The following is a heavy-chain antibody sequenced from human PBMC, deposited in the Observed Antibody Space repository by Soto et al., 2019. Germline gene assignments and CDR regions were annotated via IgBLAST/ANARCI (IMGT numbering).Heavy chain of an antibody. J-gene: IGHJ4*02. D-gene: IGHD6-19*01. CDR1: GGSISSSNW. Sequence: QVQLQESGPGLVKPSGTLSLTCAVSGGSISSSNWWNWVRQSPGKGLEWIGEIFHSGSTNYNPSPKSRVTISIDKSKNQFSLKLSSVTAADTAVYYCARVITWPLAGAFDYWGQGTLVTVSS. V-gene: IGHV4-4*02. CDR3: ARVITWPLAGAFDY. CDR2: IFHSGST.